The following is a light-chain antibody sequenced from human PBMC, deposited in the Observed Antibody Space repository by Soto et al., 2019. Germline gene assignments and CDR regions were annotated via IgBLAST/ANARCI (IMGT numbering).Light chain of an antibody. CDR2: TNN. V-gene: IGLV1-44*01. J-gene: IGLJ2*01. Sequence: QPVLTQPPSASGTPGQRVTISCSGSISNIGGNTANWYQQLPGTAPKLLMYTNNQRPSGVPDRFSGSKSGTSASLAISGLQSEDEADYYCAAWDDSLNGVVFGGGTKLTVL. CDR1: ISNIGGNT. CDR3: AAWDDSLNGVV.